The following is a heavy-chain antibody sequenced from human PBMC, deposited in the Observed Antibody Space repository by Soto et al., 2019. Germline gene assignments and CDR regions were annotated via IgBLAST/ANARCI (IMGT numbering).Heavy chain of an antibody. CDR3: AASIFYYCMDV. V-gene: IGHV5-51*01. J-gene: IGHJ6*02. Sequence: GESLKISCKGSGYTFTNYWIGWVRQMPGKGLEWMGIIYPGDSDTKYNPSFQGQATISADKSITTTYLQWSSLKASDTAIYYCAASIFYYCMDVWGQGTTLTVSS. CDR1: GYTFTNYW. CDR2: IYPGDSDT.